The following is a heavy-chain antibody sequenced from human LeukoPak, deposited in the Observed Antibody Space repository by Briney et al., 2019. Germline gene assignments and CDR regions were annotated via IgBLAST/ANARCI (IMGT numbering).Heavy chain of an antibody. CDR1: GGSISSYY. V-gene: IGHV4-59*01. J-gene: IGHJ4*02. Sequence: SETLSLTCTVSGGSISSYYWSWIRQPPGKGLEWIGYIYYSGSTNYNPSLKSRVTISVDTSKNQFSLKLSSVTAADTAVYYCARGRYYYDSSGYRYWGQGTLVTVSS. D-gene: IGHD3-22*01. CDR3: ARGRYYYDSSGYRY. CDR2: IYYSGST.